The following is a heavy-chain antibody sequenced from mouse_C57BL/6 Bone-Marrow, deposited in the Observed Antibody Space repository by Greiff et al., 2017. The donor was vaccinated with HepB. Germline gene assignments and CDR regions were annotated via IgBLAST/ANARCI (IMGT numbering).Heavy chain of an antibody. CDR2: ISYDGSN. Sequence: EVKVEESGPGLVKPSQSLSLTCSVTGYSITSGYYWNWIRQFPGNKLEWMGYISYDGSNNYNPSLKNRISITRDTSKNQFFLKLNSVTTEDTATYYCAREWLYLYAMDYWGQGTSVTVSS. D-gene: IGHD5-1*01. CDR1: GYSITSGYY. J-gene: IGHJ4*01. CDR3: AREWLYLYAMDY. V-gene: IGHV3-6*01.